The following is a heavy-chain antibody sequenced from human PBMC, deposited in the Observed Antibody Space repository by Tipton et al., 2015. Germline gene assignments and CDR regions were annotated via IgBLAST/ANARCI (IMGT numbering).Heavy chain of an antibody. Sequence: TLSLTCTVSGGSVSSGSYYWSWIRQPPGKGLEWIGYIYHTGSTIYNPSLKSRVTISLDRSKNQFSLRLTSVTAADTAMYYCTRDAGIVAAPSRYFQYWGQGTLVTVSS. CDR3: TRDAGIVAAPSRYFQY. D-gene: IGHD2-15*01. CDR2: IYHTGST. V-gene: IGHV4-61*01. CDR1: GGSVSSGSYY. J-gene: IGHJ1*01.